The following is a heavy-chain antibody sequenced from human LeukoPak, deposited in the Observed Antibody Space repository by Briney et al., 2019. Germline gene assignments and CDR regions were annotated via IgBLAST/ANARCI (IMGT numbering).Heavy chain of an antibody. Sequence: GGSLRLSCAASGFTFSSYWMSWVRQAPGKGLEWVANIKQDGSEKYYVDSVKGRFTISRDNGKNSLNLQMSSLRAEDTAVYYCARCGSGTYYYYYGMDVWGQGTTVTVSS. CDR2: IKQDGSEK. CDR1: GFTFSSYW. CDR3: ARCGSGTYYYYYGMDV. D-gene: IGHD3-10*01. J-gene: IGHJ6*02. V-gene: IGHV3-7*01.